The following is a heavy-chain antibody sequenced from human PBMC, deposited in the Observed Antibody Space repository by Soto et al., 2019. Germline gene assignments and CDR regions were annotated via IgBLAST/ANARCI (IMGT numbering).Heavy chain of an antibody. V-gene: IGHV3-23*01. CDR3: AKSDILTGYYNGGNAFDI. CDR2: ISGSGGST. CDR1: GFTFSSYA. Sequence: EVQLLESGGGLVQPGGSLRLSCAVSGFTFSSYAMSWVRQAPGKGLEWVSGISGSGGSTYYADSVKGRFTISRDNSKNTLYLPMNSLRAEDTAVYYCAKSDILTGYYNGGNAFDIWGQGTMVTVSS. J-gene: IGHJ3*02. D-gene: IGHD3-9*01.